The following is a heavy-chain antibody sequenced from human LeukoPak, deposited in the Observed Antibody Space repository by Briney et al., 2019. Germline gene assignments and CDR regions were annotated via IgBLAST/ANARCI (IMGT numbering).Heavy chain of an antibody. CDR3: TTRRVSGWYAFDI. CDR2: IKSKTDGGTT. CDR1: GFTFSSYW. J-gene: IGHJ3*02. V-gene: IGHV3-15*01. Sequence: AGGSLRLSCAASGFTFSSYWMSWVRQAPGKGLEWVGCIKSKTDGGTTDYAAPVKGRFTISRDDSKNTLYLQMNSLKTEDTAVYYCTTRRVSGWYAFDIWGQGTMVTVSS. D-gene: IGHD6-19*01.